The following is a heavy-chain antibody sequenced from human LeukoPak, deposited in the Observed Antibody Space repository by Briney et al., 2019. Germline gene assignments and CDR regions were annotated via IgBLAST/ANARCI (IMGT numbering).Heavy chain of an antibody. CDR3: ALPLTTGTTNSFDI. CDR2: ISRSAGTI. Sequence: GGSLRLSCAASGFTFSDYYMSWIRQAPGKGLEWVSYISRSAGTIYYADSVKGRFTISRDNAKNSLYPQMNSLRAEDTAVYYCALPLTTGTTNSFDIWGQGTMVTVSS. J-gene: IGHJ3*02. CDR1: GFTFSDYY. V-gene: IGHV3-11*04. D-gene: IGHD1-7*01.